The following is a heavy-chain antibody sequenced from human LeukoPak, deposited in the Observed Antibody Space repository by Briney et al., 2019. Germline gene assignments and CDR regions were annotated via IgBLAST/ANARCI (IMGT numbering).Heavy chain of an antibody. D-gene: IGHD3-22*01. Sequence: PGGSLRLSCAASGFTFSNYEMNWVRQAPGQGLEWVSYISTSGSTIYYADSVKGRFTISRDNAKNSLYLQMDSLRAEDTAVYYCARDGPAYYDSSGYSDYWGRGILVTVSS. V-gene: IGHV3-48*03. CDR2: ISTSGSTI. CDR3: ARDGPAYYDSSGYSDY. J-gene: IGHJ4*02. CDR1: GFTFSNYE.